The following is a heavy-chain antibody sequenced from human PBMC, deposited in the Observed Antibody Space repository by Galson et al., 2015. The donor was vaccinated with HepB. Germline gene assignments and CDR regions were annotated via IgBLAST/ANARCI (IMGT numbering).Heavy chain of an antibody. CDR1: GFTFSSYS. V-gene: IGHV3-21*01. CDR3: AREWDQNYYDSSGYGAFDI. Sequence: SLRLSCAASGFTFSSYSMNWVRQAPGKGLEWVSSISSSSSYIYYADSVKGRFTISRGNAKNSLYLQMNSLRAEVTAVYYCAREWDQNYYDSSGYGAFDIWGQGTMVTVSS. J-gene: IGHJ3*02. CDR2: ISSSSSYI. D-gene: IGHD3-22*01.